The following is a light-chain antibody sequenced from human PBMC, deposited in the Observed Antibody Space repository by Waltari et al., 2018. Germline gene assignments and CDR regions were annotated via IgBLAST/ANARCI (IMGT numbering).Light chain of an antibody. CDR2: WAT. J-gene: IGKJ3*01. CDR3: QQFYSIPFT. V-gene: IGKV4-1*01. Sequence: DIVMTQPPDSLALSLGDRPTITCNPSPSVLYNSNNKNYFGWYQQKPGQPPKLLIYWATTRESGVPDRFSGSGSGTDFTLTISSLQAEDVAVYYCQQFYSIPFTFGPGTKVDIK. CDR1: PSVLYNSNNKNY.